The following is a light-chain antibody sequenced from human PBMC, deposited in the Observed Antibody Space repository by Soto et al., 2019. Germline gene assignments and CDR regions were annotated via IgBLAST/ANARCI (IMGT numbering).Light chain of an antibody. CDR2: WTS. V-gene: IGKV4-1*01. Sequence: DIVMTQSPDSLAVSLGERATIDCKSSQSVLYSSNNKNYLPWYQQKPGQPPKLLIYWTSTRESGVPDRFSGSGSGTDFTPTISGLQAEDVAVYYCQQYYSTPHTFGQGTKLEIK. J-gene: IGKJ2*01. CDR3: QQYYSTPHT. CDR1: QSVLYSSNNKNY.